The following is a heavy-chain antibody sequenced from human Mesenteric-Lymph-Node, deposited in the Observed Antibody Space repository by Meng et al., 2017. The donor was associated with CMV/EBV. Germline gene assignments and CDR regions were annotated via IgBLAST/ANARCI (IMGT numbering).Heavy chain of an antibody. CDR2: IKQDGSEK. CDR3: ARDRRITIFGVVSIHYYGMDV. J-gene: IGHJ6*02. V-gene: IGHV3-7*01. D-gene: IGHD3-3*01. CDR1: GFTFSSYW. Sequence: GESLKISCAASGFTFSSYWMSWVRQAPGKGLEWVANIKQDGSEKYYVDSVKGRFTISRDNAKNSLYLQMNSLRAEDTAVYYCARDRRITIFGVVSIHYYGMDVWGQGTTVTVSS.